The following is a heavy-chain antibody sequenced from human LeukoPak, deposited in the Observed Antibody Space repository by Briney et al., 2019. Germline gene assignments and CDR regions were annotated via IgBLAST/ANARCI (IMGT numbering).Heavy chain of an antibody. CDR2: IYAGGST. V-gene: IGHV3-53*04. CDR3: ATAGNCELLWDYAMDV. Sequence: GGSLRLSCAASGFTVSSNYMSWFRQAPGKGLEWVSLIYAGGSTYYADAVKGRFTISRHSSKNTLHLQMNSLRVEDTAEYYCATAGNCELLWDYAMDVWGQGTTVTVSS. J-gene: IGHJ6*02. D-gene: IGHD3-10*01. CDR1: GFTVSSNY.